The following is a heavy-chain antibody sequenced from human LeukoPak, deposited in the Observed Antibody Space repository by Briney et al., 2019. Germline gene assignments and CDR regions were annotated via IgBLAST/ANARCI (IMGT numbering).Heavy chain of an antibody. J-gene: IGHJ5*02. Sequence: ASVKVSCKASGYTFTSYGISWVRQAPGQGLEWMGWISAYNGNTNYAQKLQGRVTMTTDTSTSTAYMELRSLRSDDTAVYYCARDPDLDCSGGSRYYNWFDPWGQGTLVTVSS. CDR1: GYTFTSYG. V-gene: IGHV1-18*01. CDR3: ARDPDLDCSGGSRYYNWFDP. D-gene: IGHD2-15*01. CDR2: ISAYNGNT.